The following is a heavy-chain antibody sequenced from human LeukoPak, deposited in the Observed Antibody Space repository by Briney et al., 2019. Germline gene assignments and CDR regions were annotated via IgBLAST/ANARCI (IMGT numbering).Heavy chain of an antibody. CDR2: MSAGGENT. CDR1: GFIFSSYG. V-gene: IGHV3-23*01. D-gene: IGHD1-14*01. Sequence: PGGSLRLPCRASGFIFSSYGMAWVRQAPGKGLEWVSTMSAGGENTHYADSVNGRFTISRDNSKDILYLEMYSLRVEDTAVYYCTKDAGPTFNWFDPWGQGTRVTVSS. CDR3: TKDAGPTFNWFDP. J-gene: IGHJ5*02.